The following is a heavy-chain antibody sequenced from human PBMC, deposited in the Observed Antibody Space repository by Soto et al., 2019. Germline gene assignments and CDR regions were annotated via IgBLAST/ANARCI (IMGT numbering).Heavy chain of an antibody. V-gene: IGHV3-23*01. CDR3: AKDFWVTVTTGFYHMDV. CDR1: GFTFSTYA. J-gene: IGHJ6*03. CDR2: ITSSGETT. D-gene: IGHD4-17*01. Sequence: EAQLLESGGGLVQPGGSTRLSCAASGFTFSTYAMTWVRQAPGKGLEWVSTITSSGETTYYADSVKGRFTISRDNSTYTLFLQMSGLRVEDTAVYYCAKDFWVTVTTGFYHMDVWGKGTTVTVSS.